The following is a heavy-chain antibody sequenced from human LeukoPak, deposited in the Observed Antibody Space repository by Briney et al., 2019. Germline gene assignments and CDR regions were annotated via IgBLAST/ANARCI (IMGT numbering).Heavy chain of an antibody. CDR2: ISAYNGNT. Sequence: ASVKVSCKASGYTFTCYGISWVRQAPGQGLEWMGWISAYNGNTNYAQKLQGRVTMTTDTSTSTAYMELRSLRSDDTAVYYCARAMDTAMVYAFDIWGQGTMVTVSS. D-gene: IGHD5-18*01. J-gene: IGHJ3*02. CDR3: ARAMDTAMVYAFDI. CDR1: GYTFTCYG. V-gene: IGHV1-18*01.